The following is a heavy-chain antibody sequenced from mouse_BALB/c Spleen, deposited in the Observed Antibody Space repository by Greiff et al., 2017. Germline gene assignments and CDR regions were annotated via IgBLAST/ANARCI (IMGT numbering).Heavy chain of an antibody. J-gene: IGHJ4*01. CDR2: ISYSGST. D-gene: IGHD2-14*01. Sequence: EVKLLESGPGLVKPSQSLSLTCTVTGYSITSDYAWNWIRQFPGNKLEWMGYISYSGSTSYNPSLKSRISITRDTSKNQFFLQLNSVTTEDTATYYCARRGNRYEGYAMDYWGQGTSVTVSS. V-gene: IGHV3-2*02. CDR1: GYSITSDYA. CDR3: ARRGNRYEGYAMDY.